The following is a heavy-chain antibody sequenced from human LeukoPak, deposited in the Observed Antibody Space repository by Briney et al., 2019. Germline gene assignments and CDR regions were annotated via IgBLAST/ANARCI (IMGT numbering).Heavy chain of an antibody. J-gene: IGHJ4*02. Sequence: PGGSLRLSCAASGFTFSTYAMTWVRQAPGKGLEWVSSFSGSGGSTYYADSVKGRFTISRGNSKNTLYLQMISLRAEDTAVYYCAKSGYNRFDYWGQGTLVTVSS. CDR1: GFTFSTYA. V-gene: IGHV3-23*01. CDR2: FSGSGGST. CDR3: AKSGYNRFDY. D-gene: IGHD5-24*01.